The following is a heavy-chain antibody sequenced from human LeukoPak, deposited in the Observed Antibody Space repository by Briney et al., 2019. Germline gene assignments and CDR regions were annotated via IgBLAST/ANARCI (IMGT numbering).Heavy chain of an antibody. V-gene: IGHV1-18*01. D-gene: IGHD3-22*01. Sequence: GASVKVSCKASGYTFTSYGISWVRQAPGQGLEWMGWISAYNGNTNYAQKLQGRVTMTTDTSTSTAYMELRSLRSDDTAVYYCARDHHYYDSSGLVVSGPLGYWGQGTLVTVSS. CDR2: ISAYNGNT. J-gene: IGHJ4*02. CDR1: GYTFTSYG. CDR3: ARDHHYYDSSGLVVSGPLGY.